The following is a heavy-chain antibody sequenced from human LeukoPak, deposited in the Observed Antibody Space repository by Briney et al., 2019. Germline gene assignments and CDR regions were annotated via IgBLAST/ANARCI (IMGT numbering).Heavy chain of an antibody. Sequence: SETLSLTCAVYSGSFSGYYWSWIRQPPGKGLEWIGEINHSGSTNYSPSLKSRVTISVDTSKTQFSLKLSSVTAADTAVYYCARGKRLYSSGWYGYWGQGTLVTVSS. J-gene: IGHJ4*02. CDR2: INHSGST. CDR3: ARGKRLYSSGWYGY. CDR1: SGSFSGYY. D-gene: IGHD6-19*01. V-gene: IGHV4-34*01.